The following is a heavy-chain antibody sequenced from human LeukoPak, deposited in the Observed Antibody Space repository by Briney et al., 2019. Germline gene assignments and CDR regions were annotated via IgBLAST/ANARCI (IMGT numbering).Heavy chain of an antibody. D-gene: IGHD5-18*01. J-gene: IGHJ6*03. CDR2: IIPIFGTA. V-gene: IGHV1-69*05. CDR3: ARDVRGYSYGYDYYYYYMDV. Sequence: GASVKVSCKASGGTFSSYAISWVRQAPGQGLEWMGGIIPIFGTANYAQKFQGRVTITTDESTSTAYMELRSLSSENTAVNYCARDVRGYSYGYDYYYYYMDVWGKGTTVTVSS. CDR1: GGTFSSYA.